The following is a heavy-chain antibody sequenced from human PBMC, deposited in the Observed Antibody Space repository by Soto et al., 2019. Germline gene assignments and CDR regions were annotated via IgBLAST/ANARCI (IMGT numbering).Heavy chain of an antibody. D-gene: IGHD4-17*01. CDR1: GGSFRGYS. J-gene: IGHJ6*02. CDR3: ARAPMDDYGNYYDGMDV. V-gene: IGHV4-34*01. CDR2: INYRGIT. Sequence: QVQLQQWGEGLLKPSETLYLTCGVSGGSFRGYSWNWIRQSPEKGLECIGEINYRGITSYNPSLRIRVNISLDTSTNRFSLTLTSVTAADTAIYYCARAPMDDYGNYYDGMDVWVQGTTITVS.